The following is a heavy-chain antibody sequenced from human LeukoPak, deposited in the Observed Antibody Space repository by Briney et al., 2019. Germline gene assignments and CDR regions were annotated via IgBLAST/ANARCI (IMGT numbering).Heavy chain of an antibody. V-gene: IGHV3-11*01. CDR2: ICGSGRTI. J-gene: IGHJ4*02. D-gene: IGHD3-22*01. CDR1: GFTFRDYY. CDR3: ARDRLGAYDHSGYYDK. Sequence: GGSLRLSCAASGFTFRDYYMSWIRQSPGKGLEWVSYICGSGRTIYYADCVKGRFTISRDNAKNSVYLQMNNLRAEDTAVYYCARDRLGAYDHSGYYDKWGQGTLVTVSS.